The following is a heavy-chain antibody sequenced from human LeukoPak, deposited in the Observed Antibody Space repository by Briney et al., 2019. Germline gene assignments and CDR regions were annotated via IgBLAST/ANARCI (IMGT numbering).Heavy chain of an antibody. J-gene: IGHJ2*01. CDR1: GFPYSDYS. D-gene: IGHD3-10*01. V-gene: IGHV3-21*01. CDR3: VRDLVRGVHPVFYFDL. Sequence: PGGSLRLSCAASGFPYSDYSMIWVRQAPGKGLEWVSSISSSGDYIYSADSVKGRFTISRDNAKNSLYLQMTNLSAEDTAVYFCVRDLVRGVHPVFYFDLWGRGTLVTVPS. CDR2: ISSSGDYI.